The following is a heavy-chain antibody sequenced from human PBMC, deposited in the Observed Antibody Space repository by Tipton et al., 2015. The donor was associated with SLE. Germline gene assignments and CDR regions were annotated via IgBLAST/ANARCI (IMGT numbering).Heavy chain of an antibody. V-gene: IGHV4-61*02. CDR1: GGSISSGSHY. Sequence: TLSLTCTVSGGSISSGSHYWSWIRQPAGKGLEWIGRIYTSGSTNYNPSLKSRVTISVDTSKNQFSLKLSSGPAADTAVYYWARDPVAGRGIDYWGQGTLVTVSS. D-gene: IGHD6-19*01. CDR2: IYTSGST. J-gene: IGHJ4*02. CDR3: ARDPVAGRGIDY.